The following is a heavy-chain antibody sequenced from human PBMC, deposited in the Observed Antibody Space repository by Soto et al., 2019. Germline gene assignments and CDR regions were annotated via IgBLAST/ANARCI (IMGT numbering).Heavy chain of an antibody. D-gene: IGHD5-12*01. Sequence: GGSLRLSCAASGFTFSSYGMHWVRQAPGKGLEWVAVIWYDGSNKYYADSVKGRFTISRDNSKNTLYLQMNSLRAEDTAVYYCARSPRGYSGYDFDYWGQGTLVTVSS. CDR1: GFTFSSYG. CDR3: ARSPRGYSGYDFDY. J-gene: IGHJ4*02. CDR2: IWYDGSNK. V-gene: IGHV3-33*08.